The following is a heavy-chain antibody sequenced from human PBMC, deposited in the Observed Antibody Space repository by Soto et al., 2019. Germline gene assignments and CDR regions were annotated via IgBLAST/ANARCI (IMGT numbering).Heavy chain of an antibody. J-gene: IGHJ4*02. CDR2: ISSSGRTI. V-gene: IGHV3-48*03. CDR1: GFTSSIYE. CDR3: ARVKVGAQSLDF. D-gene: IGHD1-26*01. Sequence: GGSLRLSCAASGFTSSIYEMNWVRHAPGKGLEWVSYISSSGRTIYYADSVKGQFTISRDNAKNSLYLQMNSLRAEDTAVYYCARVKVGAQSLDFWGQGTLVTVSS.